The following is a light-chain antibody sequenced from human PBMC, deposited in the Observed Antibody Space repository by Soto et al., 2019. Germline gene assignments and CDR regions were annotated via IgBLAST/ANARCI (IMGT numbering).Light chain of an antibody. J-gene: IGLJ1*01. CDR1: SSNIGSNY. V-gene: IGLV1-47*01. CDR2: RNN. CDR3: AAWDDSLSAFYV. Sequence: QSVLTQPPSASGTPGQRVTSSCSGSSSNIGSNYVYWYQQLPGTAPKLLIYRNNQRPSGVPDRFSGSKSGTSASLAISGLRSEDEADYYCAAWDDSLSAFYVFGTATKVTVL.